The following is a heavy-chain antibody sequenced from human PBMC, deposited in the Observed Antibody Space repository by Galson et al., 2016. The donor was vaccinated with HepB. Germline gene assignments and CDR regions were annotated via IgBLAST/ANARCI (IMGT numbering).Heavy chain of an antibody. J-gene: IGHJ5*02. Sequence: SETLSLTCAVSGGSVRTTIYHWSWIRQSPGKGLEWIGSIFYTGSTNLNPSLRSRITMSVDTSQNQFSLRLTSVTAADTAIYFCARDWGAGWVDPWGRGILVTVSS. CDR3: ARDWGAGWVDP. V-gene: IGHV4-61*01. CDR2: IFYTGST. D-gene: IGHD1-26*01. CDR1: GGSVRTTIYH.